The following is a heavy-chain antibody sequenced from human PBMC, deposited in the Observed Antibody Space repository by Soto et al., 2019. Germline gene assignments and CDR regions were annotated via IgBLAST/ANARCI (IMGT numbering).Heavy chain of an antibody. Sequence: GGSLRLSCAASGFTFSSYDMHWVRQATGKGLEWVSAIGTAGDTYYPGSVKGRFTISRENAKNSLYLQMNSLRAGDTAVYYCARGRYYDILTGYWENNWLDPWGQGTLVTVSS. CDR3: ARGRYYDILTGYWENNWLDP. CDR1: GFTFSSYD. D-gene: IGHD3-9*01. J-gene: IGHJ5*02. V-gene: IGHV3-13*01. CDR2: IGTAGDT.